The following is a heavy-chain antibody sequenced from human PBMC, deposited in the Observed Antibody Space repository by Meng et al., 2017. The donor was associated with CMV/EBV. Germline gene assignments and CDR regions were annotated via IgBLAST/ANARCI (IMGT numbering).Heavy chain of an antibody. D-gene: IGHD2-2*01. V-gene: IGHV3-30-3*01. Sequence: GESLKISCAASGFTFSSYAMHWVRQAPGKGLEWVAVISYDGSNKYYADSVKGRFTISRNNSKNTLYLQINSLRAEDTAVYYCARSGGDFIVVVPAAADFDYWGQGTLVTVSS. CDR3: ARSGGDFIVVVPAAADFDY. J-gene: IGHJ4*02. CDR1: GFTFSSYA. CDR2: ISYDGSNK.